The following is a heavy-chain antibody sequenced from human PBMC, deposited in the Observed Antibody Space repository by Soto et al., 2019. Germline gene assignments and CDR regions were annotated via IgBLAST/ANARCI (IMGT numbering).Heavy chain of an antibody. D-gene: IGHD6-13*01. CDR3: ARSQPLYSRSWYHHYYGMDV. J-gene: IGHJ6*02. CDR1: GYTFTSYG. Sequence: ASVTVSCKASGYTFTSYGISWVRQAPGQGLEWMGWISAYNGNTNYAQKLQGRVTMTTDTSTSTAYMELRSLRSDDTAVYYCARSQPLYSRSWYHHYYGMDVWG. CDR2: ISAYNGNT. V-gene: IGHV1-18*04.